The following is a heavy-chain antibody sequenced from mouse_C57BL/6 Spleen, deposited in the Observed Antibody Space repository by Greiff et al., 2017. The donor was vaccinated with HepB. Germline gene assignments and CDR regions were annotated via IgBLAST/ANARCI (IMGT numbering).Heavy chain of an antibody. J-gene: IGHJ3*01. V-gene: IGHV1-55*01. CDR2: IYLGSGST. D-gene: IGHD2-1*01. CDR3: ARLGGNYSWFAY. Sequence: QVHVKQPGAELVKPGASVKMSCKASGYTFTSYWITWVKQRPGQGLEWIGDIYLGSGSTNYNEKFKSKATLTVDTSSSTAYMQLSSLTSEDSAVYYCARLGGNYSWFAYWGQGTLVTVSA. CDR1: GYTFTSYW.